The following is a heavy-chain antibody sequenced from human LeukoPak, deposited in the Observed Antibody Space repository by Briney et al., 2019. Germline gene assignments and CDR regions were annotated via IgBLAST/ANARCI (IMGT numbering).Heavy chain of an antibody. J-gene: IGHJ4*02. V-gene: IGHV3-21*01. CDR3: AREEGGATSDHFDY. CDR1: GFTFSSYS. Sequence: PGGSLRLSCAASGFTFSSYSMNWVRQAPGKGLEWVSSISSSSSYIYYADSVKGRFTISRDNAKNSLYLQMNSLRAEDTAVYYCAREEGGATSDHFDYRGQGTLVTVSS. CDR2: ISSSSSYI. D-gene: IGHD1-26*01.